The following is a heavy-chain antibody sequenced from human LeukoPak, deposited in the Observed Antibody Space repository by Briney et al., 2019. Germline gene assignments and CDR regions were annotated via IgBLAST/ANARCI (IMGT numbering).Heavy chain of an antibody. Sequence: ASVKVSCKASGYTFINFGISWVRQAAGQGREGVGWISAHSHDTDYAQKVQGRVTMTTDISTNTVYMEVRNLRSDDTAVYYCARDSTTGGSSYPSRKINYPYYFDYWGQGTLVTVSS. V-gene: IGHV1-18*01. D-gene: IGHD3-22*01. CDR3: ARDSTTGGSSYPSRKINYPYYFDY. CDR1: GYTFINFG. CDR2: ISAHSHDT. J-gene: IGHJ4*02.